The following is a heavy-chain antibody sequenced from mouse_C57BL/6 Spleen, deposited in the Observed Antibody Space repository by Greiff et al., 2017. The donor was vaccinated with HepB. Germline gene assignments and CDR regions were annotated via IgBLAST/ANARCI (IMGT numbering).Heavy chain of an antibody. CDR1: GYAFSSSW. D-gene: IGHD1-1*01. CDR3: ARSPYSPWWYFDV. V-gene: IGHV1-82*01. CDR2: IYPGEGDT. Sequence: VQLQQSGPELVKPGASVKISCKASGYAFSSSWMNWVKQRPGKGLEWIGRIYPGEGDTNYNGKFKGKATLTADKSSSTAYMQLSSLTSEDSSVYFCARSPYSPWWYFDVWGTGTTVTVSS. J-gene: IGHJ1*03.